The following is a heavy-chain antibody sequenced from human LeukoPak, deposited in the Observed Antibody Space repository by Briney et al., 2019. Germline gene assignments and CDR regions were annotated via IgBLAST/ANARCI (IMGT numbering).Heavy chain of an antibody. V-gene: IGHV3-23*01. Sequence: GGSLRLSCAASGFSFSSHGMNWVRQAPGKGLEWISGISPRADITYYADSVKGRFTISRDNSKNTLYLQMNSLRAEDTAVYYCARGPGRDILTGYYNYWGQGTLVTVSS. D-gene: IGHD3-9*01. CDR1: GFSFSSHG. CDR3: ARGPGRDILTGYYNY. J-gene: IGHJ4*02. CDR2: ISPRADIT.